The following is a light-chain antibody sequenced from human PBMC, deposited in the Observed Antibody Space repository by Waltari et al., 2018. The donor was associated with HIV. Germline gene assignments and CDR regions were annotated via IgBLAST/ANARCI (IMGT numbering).Light chain of an antibody. CDR3: QQYYTTPLT. Sequence: DIVMTQSPDSLAVSLGARATINCKSSQSVLYSSNNKNYLAWYQQKPGQPPKRHIYWASARESGVPGRFSGSGSGTDFTLTISSLQAEDVAVYYCQQYYTTPLTFGGGTKVEIK. V-gene: IGKV4-1*01. CDR2: WAS. J-gene: IGKJ4*01. CDR1: QSVLYSSNNKNY.